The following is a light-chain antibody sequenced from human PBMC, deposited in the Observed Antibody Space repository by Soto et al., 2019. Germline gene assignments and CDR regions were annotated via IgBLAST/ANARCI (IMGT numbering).Light chain of an antibody. CDR3: ASYKTIRTYV. Sequence: QSALTHPSSVSGPPRQSITISCTGTSIHVGAYNSVSWYQHHPAKAHRLVLYDVTNPPSGISDRFSGSKSGNTASLTISGLLAEDEADYYCASYKTIRTYVFGTGTKVTVL. V-gene: IGLV2-14*01. CDR2: DVT. CDR1: SIHVGAYNS. J-gene: IGLJ1*01.